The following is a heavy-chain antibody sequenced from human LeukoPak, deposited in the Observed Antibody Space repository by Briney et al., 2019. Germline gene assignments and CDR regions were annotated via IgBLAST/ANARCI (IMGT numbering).Heavy chain of an antibody. CDR3: AKGSGSYGYFDY. CDR1: GFTFSSYG. Sequence: GGSLRLSCAASGFTFSSYGMHWVRQAPGKGLEWVAVISYDGSNKYYADSVKGRFTISRDSSKNTLYLQMNSLRAEDTAVYYCAKGSGSYGYFDYWGQGTLVTVSS. J-gene: IGHJ4*02. CDR2: ISYDGSNK. V-gene: IGHV3-30*18. D-gene: IGHD1-26*01.